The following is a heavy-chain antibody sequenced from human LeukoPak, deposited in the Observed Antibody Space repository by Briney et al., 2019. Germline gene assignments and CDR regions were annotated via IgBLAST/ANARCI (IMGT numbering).Heavy chain of an antibody. J-gene: IGHJ4*02. D-gene: IGHD6-13*01. CDR3: ARDRLYSGSWCGPFDY. CDR1: GYTFTSYG. CDR2: ISAYNGNT. V-gene: IGHV1-18*01. Sequence: ASVKVSCKASGYTFTSYGISWVRQAPGQGLEWMGWISAYNGNTTYAQKLQGRVTMTTDTSTSTAYMELRSLRSDDTAVYYCARDRLYSGSWCGPFDYWGQGTLVTVSS.